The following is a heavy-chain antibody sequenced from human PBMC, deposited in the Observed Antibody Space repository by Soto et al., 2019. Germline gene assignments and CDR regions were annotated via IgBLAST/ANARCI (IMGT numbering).Heavy chain of an antibody. J-gene: IGHJ4*02. V-gene: IGHV4-59*08. D-gene: IGHD7-27*01. Sequence: SETLSLTCTVSGGSISSYYWSWIRQPPGKGLEWIGYIYYSGSTNYNPSLKSRVTISVDTSKNQFSLKLSSVTAADTAVYYCARHNGNSPGDHYDYWGQGTLVTVSS. CDR2: IYYSGST. CDR3: ARHNGNSPGDHYDY. CDR1: GGSISSYY.